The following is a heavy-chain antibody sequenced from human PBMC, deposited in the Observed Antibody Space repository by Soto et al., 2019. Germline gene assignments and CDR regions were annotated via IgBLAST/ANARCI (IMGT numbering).Heavy chain of an antibody. D-gene: IGHD3-22*01. J-gene: IGHJ4*02. Sequence: SETLSLTXTVSGDSISTFYWGWMRQSPGKELEWIGYVYYTGSTNYNPSLKSRVTISVDRSKNQFSLKLTSANAADTAVYYCARGRTVRNYADDSSDYFYFFDYWGQGTLVTVPS. CDR3: ARGRTVRNYADDSSDYFYFFDY. CDR2: VYYTGST. CDR1: GDSISTFY. V-gene: IGHV4-59*01.